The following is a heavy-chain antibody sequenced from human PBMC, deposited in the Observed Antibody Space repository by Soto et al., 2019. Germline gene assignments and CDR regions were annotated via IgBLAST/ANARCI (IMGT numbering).Heavy chain of an antibody. CDR2: ISSSSSYI. V-gene: IGHV3-21*04. D-gene: IGHD4-17*01. J-gene: IGHJ4*02. Sequence: GGSLRLSCAASGFTFSSYSMNWVRQAPGKGLEWVSSISSSSSYIYYADSVKGRFTISRDNAKNSLYLQMNSLRAEDTAVYYCARSLSITTVSLDYCGQRSLAPVSS. CDR3: ARSLSITTVSLDY. CDR1: GFTFSSYS.